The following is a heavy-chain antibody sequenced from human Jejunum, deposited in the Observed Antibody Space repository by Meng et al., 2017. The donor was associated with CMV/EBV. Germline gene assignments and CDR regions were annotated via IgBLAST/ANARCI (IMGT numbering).Heavy chain of an antibody. D-gene: IGHD3-22*01. Sequence: CAASGFAFNAYAMNWVRQAPGKGLEWVSYISDGGNTIYYSDSVKGRFTISRDNAKNSLYLQMNSLRVEDSAIYYCARGGYYDPYYWGQGTRVTVSS. CDR1: GFAFNAYA. CDR3: ARGGYYDPYY. J-gene: IGHJ4*02. CDR2: ISDGGNTI. V-gene: IGHV3-48*03.